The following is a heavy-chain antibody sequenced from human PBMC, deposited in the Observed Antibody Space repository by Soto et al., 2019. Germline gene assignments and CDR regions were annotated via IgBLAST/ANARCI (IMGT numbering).Heavy chain of an antibody. CDR1: GYSFTSYW. J-gene: IGHJ3*02. CDR2: IYPGDSDT. D-gene: IGHD6-19*01. CDR3: ASYAADIAVAKAFDI. V-gene: IGHV5-51*01. Sequence: GESLKISCKGSGYSFTSYWIGWVRQMPGKGLEWMGIIYPGDSDTRYSPSFQGQVTISADKSISTAYLQWSSLKASDTAMYYCASYAADIAVAKAFDIWGQGTMVTVSS.